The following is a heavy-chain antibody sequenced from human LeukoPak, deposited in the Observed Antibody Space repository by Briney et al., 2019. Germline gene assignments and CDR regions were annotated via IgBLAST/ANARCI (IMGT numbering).Heavy chain of an antibody. J-gene: IGHJ4*02. CDR3: ARGLGPRTNYYYLDY. CDR1: GYTLTTYD. D-gene: IGHD5-24*01. Sequence: ASVKVSCKASGYTLTTYDMNWVRQAPGQGLEWVGWMNPNSDQRAFAQKFQGRITMTRDTFISTSYMELSSLTPEHTAVYYCARGLGPRTNYYYLDYWGQGTLLIDSS. CDR2: MNPNSDQR. V-gene: IGHV1-8*01.